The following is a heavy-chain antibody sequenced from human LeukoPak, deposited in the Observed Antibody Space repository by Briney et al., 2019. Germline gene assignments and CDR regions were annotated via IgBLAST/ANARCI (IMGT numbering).Heavy chain of an antibody. CDR2: ISGRGGST. Sequence: GGSLRLSCAASGFTFSSYAMSWVRQAPGKGLEWVSGISGRGGSTYYADSVKGRFTISRDNSKNTLYLQMNSLRAEDTAVYYCARHITMVRGVIKRPDWFFDLWGRGTLVTVSS. V-gene: IGHV3-23*01. CDR3: ARHITMVRGVIKRPDWFFDL. CDR1: GFTFSSYA. D-gene: IGHD3-10*01. J-gene: IGHJ2*01.